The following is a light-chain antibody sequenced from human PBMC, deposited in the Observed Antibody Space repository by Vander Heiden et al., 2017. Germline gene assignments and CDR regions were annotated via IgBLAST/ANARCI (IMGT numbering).Light chain of an antibody. J-gene: IGKJ5*01. CDR1: QSISSY. CDR3: QQSYSTT. V-gene: IGKV1-39*01. CDR2: AAS. Sequence: DIQMTQSPSSLSASVGDRVTITCRASQSISSYLNWYQQKPGKAPKLLIYAASSLQSGVPSRFSGSGSGTDFTLTISSLQPEDFATYYCQQSYSTTFAQEIRLEIK.